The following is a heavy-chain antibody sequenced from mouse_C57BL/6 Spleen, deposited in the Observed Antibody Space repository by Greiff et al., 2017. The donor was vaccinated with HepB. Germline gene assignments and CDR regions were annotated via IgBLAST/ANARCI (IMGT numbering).Heavy chain of an antibody. V-gene: IGHV1-81*01. CDR1: GYTFTSYG. J-gene: IGHJ2*01. CDR3: ASPHYYGSSYVGYYFDY. CDR2: IYPRSGNT. Sequence: QVQLQQSGAELARPGASVKLSCKASGYTFTSYGISWVKQRTGQGLEWIGEIYPRSGNTYYNEKFKGKATLTADKSSSTAYMELRSLTSEDSAVYFCASPHYYGSSYVGYYFDYWGQGTTLTVSS. D-gene: IGHD1-1*01.